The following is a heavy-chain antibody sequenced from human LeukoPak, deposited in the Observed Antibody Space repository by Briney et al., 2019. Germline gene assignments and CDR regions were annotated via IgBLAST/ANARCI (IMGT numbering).Heavy chain of an antibody. CDR1: GGSISSYY. D-gene: IGHD3-16*01. CDR2: IYYSVDYSGST. CDR3: ARVGLDSHYYMDV. Sequence: SETLSLTCTVSGGSISSYYWSWIRQPPGKGLEWIGYIYYSVDYSGSTNYNPSLKSRVTISVDTSKNQFSLKLTSVTAADTAVYYCARVGLDSHYYMDVWGKGATLTVSS. J-gene: IGHJ6*03. V-gene: IGHV4-59*01.